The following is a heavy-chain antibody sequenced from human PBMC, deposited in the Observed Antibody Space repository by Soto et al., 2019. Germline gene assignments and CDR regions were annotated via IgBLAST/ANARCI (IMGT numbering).Heavy chain of an antibody. Sequence: ASVKVSCKASGYTFTSYGISWVRQAPGQGLEWMGWISAYNGNTNYAQKLQGRVTMTTDTSTSTAYMELRSLRSDDTAVYYCARLKESFTIFGVGPWYFDLWGRGTLVTVSS. D-gene: IGHD3-3*01. CDR2: ISAYNGNT. CDR3: ARLKESFTIFGVGPWYFDL. J-gene: IGHJ2*01. V-gene: IGHV1-18*04. CDR1: GYTFTSYG.